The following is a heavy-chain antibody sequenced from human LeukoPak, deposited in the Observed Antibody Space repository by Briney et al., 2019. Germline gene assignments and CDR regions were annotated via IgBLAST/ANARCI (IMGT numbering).Heavy chain of an antibody. J-gene: IGHJ3*02. CDR3: AREDWNERGRGAFDI. Sequence: SETLSLTCTVSGGSISSYYWSWIRPPAGKGLEWIGRIYTSGSTNYNPSLKSRVTMSVDTSKNQFSLKLSSVTAADTAVYYCAREDWNERGRGAFDIWGQGTMVTVSS. V-gene: IGHV4-4*07. D-gene: IGHD1-1*01. CDR2: IYTSGST. CDR1: GGSISSYY.